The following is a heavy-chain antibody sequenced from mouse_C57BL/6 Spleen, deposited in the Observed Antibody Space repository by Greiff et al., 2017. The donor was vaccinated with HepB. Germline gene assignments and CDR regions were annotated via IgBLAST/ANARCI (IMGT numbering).Heavy chain of an antibody. J-gene: IGHJ2*01. V-gene: IGHV5-17*01. CDR1: GFTFSDYG. CDR2: ISSGSSTI. Sequence: DVHLVESGGGLVKPGGSLKLSCAASGFTFSDYGMHWVRQAPEKGLEWVAYISSGSSTIYYADTVKGRFTISRDNAKNTLFLQMTSLRSEDTAMYYCARPLFDYWGQGTTLTVSS. CDR3: ARPLFDY.